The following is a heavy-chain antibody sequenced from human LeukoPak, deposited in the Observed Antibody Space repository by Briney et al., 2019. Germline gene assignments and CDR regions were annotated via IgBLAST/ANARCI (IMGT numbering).Heavy chain of an antibody. CDR1: GGSINSGGYY. Sequence: SETLSLTCTVSGGSINSGGYYWRWNRQHPGKGLEWIGYIYYSGSTYYNPSLKSRVTISVDTSKNQFSLKLSSVTDADTAMYYCAREFDYDSSGYYYFDYWGQGTLVTVSS. CDR2: IYYSGST. D-gene: IGHD3-22*01. J-gene: IGHJ4*02. CDR3: AREFDYDSSGYYYFDY. V-gene: IGHV4-31*03.